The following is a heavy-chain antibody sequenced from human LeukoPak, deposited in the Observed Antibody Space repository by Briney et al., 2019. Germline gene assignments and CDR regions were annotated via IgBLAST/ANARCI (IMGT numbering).Heavy chain of an antibody. Sequence: GGSLRLSCAASGFTFSIFWMHWVRQAPGKGLVWVSRISTDGSSTSYADSVKGRFTISRDNAKNTLYLQMNSLRAEDTAVYYCAKDRYYGNNDHHYESEKWGQGTLVTVSS. CDR2: ISTDGSST. D-gene: IGHD3-22*01. J-gene: IGHJ4*02. V-gene: IGHV3-74*01. CDR3: AKDRYYGNNDHHYESEK. CDR1: GFTFSIFW.